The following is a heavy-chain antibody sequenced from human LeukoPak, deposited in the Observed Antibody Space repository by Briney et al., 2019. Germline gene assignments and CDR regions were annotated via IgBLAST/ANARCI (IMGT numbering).Heavy chain of an antibody. V-gene: IGHV1-69*02. J-gene: IGHJ4*02. D-gene: IGHD4-17*01. CDR3: ARVYGDYVVDY. CDR1: GGTFSSYT. CDR2: IIPILGIA. Sequence: GASVKVSCKASGGTFSSYTISWVRQAPGQGLEWMGRIIPILGIANYAQKFQGRVTITADKSTSTAYMELSSLRSEDTAVYYCARVYGDYVVDYWGQGTLVTVSS.